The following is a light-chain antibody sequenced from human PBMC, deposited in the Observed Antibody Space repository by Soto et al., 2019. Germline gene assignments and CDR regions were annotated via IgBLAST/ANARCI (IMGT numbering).Light chain of an antibody. V-gene: IGKV1-39*01. J-gene: IGKJ4*01. CDR1: QSISSY. Sequence: DIQMTQSPSSLSASVGDRVTITCRASQSISSYLNWYQQKPGKAPKLLIYAASSLQTGVPSRFSGSGSGTDFTLTISSLQREDFATYYCQQSYRTRLTFGGGTK. CDR3: QQSYRTRLT. CDR2: AAS.